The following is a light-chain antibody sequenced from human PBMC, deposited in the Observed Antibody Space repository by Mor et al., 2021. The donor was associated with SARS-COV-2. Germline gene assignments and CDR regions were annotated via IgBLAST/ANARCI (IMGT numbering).Light chain of an antibody. CDR1: SSDVGGYNY. V-gene: IGLV2-14*04. Sequence: TGTSSDVGGYNYVSWNQQHPGKAPKLMIYDVSNRPSGVSNLFSGSKSGNRASLTISGLQAEDEAYYYCSSYTNNNTLEGVFGG. J-gene: IGLJ3*02. CDR3: SSYTNNNTLEGV. CDR2: DVS.